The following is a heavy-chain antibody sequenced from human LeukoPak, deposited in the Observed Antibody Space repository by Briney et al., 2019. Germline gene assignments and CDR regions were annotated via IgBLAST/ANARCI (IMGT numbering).Heavy chain of an antibody. D-gene: IGHD3-10*01. CDR1: GFTFSNYA. J-gene: IGHJ4*02. CDR2: ISGGGGHT. CDR3: AKNFGHGLPFYDY. V-gene: IGHV3-23*01. Sequence: GGSLRLSCVASGFTFSNYAMTWVRQAPGKGLEWVSAISGGGGHTYHTDSVKGRFTVSRDNSRNSLYLQMNSLRAEDTAVYYCAKNFGHGLPFYDYWGQGTLVTVSS.